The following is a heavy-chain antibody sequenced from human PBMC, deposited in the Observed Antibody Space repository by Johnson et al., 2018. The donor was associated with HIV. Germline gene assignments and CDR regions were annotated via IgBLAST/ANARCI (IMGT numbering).Heavy chain of an antibody. CDR1: GFTFSSYA. V-gene: IGHV3-30-3*01. J-gene: IGHJ3*02. Sequence: QVKLVESGGGVVQPGRSLRLSCAASGFTFSSYAMHWVRQAPGKGLEWVAVISYDGSNQNYAESVKGRFTISRDNSKNTLSLQMNSLRPEDTAVYYCARPRTTVLTPRFDAFDMWGQGTVVTVSS. CDR3: ARPRTTVLTPRFDAFDM. CDR2: ISYDGSNQ. D-gene: IGHD4-23*01.